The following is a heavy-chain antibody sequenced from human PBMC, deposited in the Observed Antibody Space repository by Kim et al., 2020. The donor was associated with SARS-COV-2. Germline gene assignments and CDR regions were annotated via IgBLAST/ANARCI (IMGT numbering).Heavy chain of an antibody. D-gene: IGHD5-12*01. V-gene: IGHV4-39*01. CDR3: ARQLRDGYNPFDY. Sequence: SETLSLTCTVSGGSISSSSYYWGWIRQPPGKGLEWIGSIYYSGSTYYNPSLKSRVTISVDTSKNQFSLKLSSVTAADTAVYYCARQLRDGYNPFDYWGQG. CDR2: IYYSGST. J-gene: IGHJ4*02. CDR1: GGSISSSSYY.